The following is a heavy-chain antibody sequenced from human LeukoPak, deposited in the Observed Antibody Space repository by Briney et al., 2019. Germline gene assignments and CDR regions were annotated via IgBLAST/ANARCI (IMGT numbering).Heavy chain of an antibody. CDR1: GGSISSGGYY. V-gene: IGHV4-30-2*01. CDR2: INHSGST. J-gene: IGHJ5*02. CDR3: ARGRLTVLIWFDP. Sequence: SQTLSLTCTVSGGSISSGGYYWSWIRQPPGKGLEWIGEINHSGSTNYNPSLKSRVTISVDTSKNQFSLKLSSVTAADTAVYYCARGRLTVLIWFDPWGQGTLVTVSS. D-gene: IGHD1-14*01.